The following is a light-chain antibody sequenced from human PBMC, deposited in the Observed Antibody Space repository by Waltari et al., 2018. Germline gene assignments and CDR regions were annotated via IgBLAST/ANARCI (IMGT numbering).Light chain of an antibody. Sequence: QSALTQPASVSGSPGQSITISCTGTSSDIASYNYVSWYQQYPGEAPKLIIYEVTPRPWGVSSRFSGSKSGNTAFLTIAGLQAEDEADFCCSSNTTSWTYVFGTGTTVNVL. J-gene: IGLJ1*01. CDR1: SSDIASYNY. CDR2: EVT. V-gene: IGLV2-14*03. CDR3: SSNTTSWTYV.